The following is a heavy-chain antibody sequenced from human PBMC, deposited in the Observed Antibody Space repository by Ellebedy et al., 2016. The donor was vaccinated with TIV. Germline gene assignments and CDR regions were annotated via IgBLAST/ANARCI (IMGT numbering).Heavy chain of an antibody. CDR2: IYYSGST. CDR1: GGSISSYY. V-gene: IGHV4-59*12. Sequence: SETLSLTCTVSGGSISSYYWSWIRQPPGKGLEWIGYIYYSGSTYYNPSLKSRVTISVDTSKNQFSLKLSSVTAADTAVYYCARVGSDDYSTGSWFDPWGQGAQVTVSS. CDR3: ARVGSDDYSTGSWFDP. D-gene: IGHD4-11*01. J-gene: IGHJ5*02.